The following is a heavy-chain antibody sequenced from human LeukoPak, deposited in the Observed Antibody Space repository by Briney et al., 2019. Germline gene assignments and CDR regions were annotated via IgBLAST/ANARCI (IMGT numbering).Heavy chain of an antibody. V-gene: IGHV4-39*01. CDR2: IYYSGGT. Sequence: SGTLSLTCTVPGGSISSSSYYWGWIRQPPGKGLEWIGSIYYSGGTYYNPSLKSRVTISVDTSKNQFSLKLSSVTAADTAVYYCARQPTYRPGGPDYWGQGTLVTVSS. CDR1: GGSISSSSYY. D-gene: IGHD4-11*01. J-gene: IGHJ4*02. CDR3: ARQPTYRPGGPDY.